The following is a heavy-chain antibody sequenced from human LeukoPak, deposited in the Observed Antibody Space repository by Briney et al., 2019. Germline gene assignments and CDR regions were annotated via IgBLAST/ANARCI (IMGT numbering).Heavy chain of an antibody. CDR1: GYLFTDYG. D-gene: IGHD5-12*01. Sequence: GASVKVSCKASGYLFTDYGITWVRQAPGQGLDWMGWISAKTGNTAYAQKFQGRVTMTTDTSTTTVYMELGSLRSDDTAVYYCARDHGYSGYENPYYIDYWGQGTLVTVSS. CDR2: ISAKTGNT. J-gene: IGHJ4*02. CDR3: ARDHGYSGYENPYYIDY. V-gene: IGHV1-18*01.